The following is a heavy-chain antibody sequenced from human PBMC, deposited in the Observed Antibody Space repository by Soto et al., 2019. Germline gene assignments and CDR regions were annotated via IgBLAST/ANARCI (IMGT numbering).Heavy chain of an antibody. D-gene: IGHD2-21*02. J-gene: IGHJ5*02. Sequence: SETLSLTCTVSGGSISSSSYYWGWIRQPPGKGLEWIGYIYYSGSTNYNPSLKSRVTISVDTSKNQFSLKLSSVTAADTAVYYCACVVVTAIASWFDPWGQGTLVTVSS. CDR1: GGSISSSSYY. CDR3: ACVVVTAIASWFDP. V-gene: IGHV4-61*05. CDR2: IYYSGST.